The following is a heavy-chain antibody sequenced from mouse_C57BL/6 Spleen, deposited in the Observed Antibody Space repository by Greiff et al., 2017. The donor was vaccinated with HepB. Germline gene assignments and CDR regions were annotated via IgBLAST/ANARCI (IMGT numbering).Heavy chain of an antibody. V-gene: IGHV10-1*01. Sequence: EVQVVESGGGLVQPKGSLKLSCAASGFSFNTYAMNWVRQAPGKGLEWVARIRSKSNNYATYYADSVKDRFTISRDDSESMLYLQMNNLKTEDTAMYYCVRHNDYYSNYESFDYWGQGTTLTVSS. J-gene: IGHJ2*01. CDR1: GFSFNTYA. D-gene: IGHD2-5*01. CDR3: VRHNDYYSNYESFDY. CDR2: IRSKSNNYAT.